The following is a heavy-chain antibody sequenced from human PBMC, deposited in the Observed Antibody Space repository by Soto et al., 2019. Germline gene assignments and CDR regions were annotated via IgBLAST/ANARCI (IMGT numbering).Heavy chain of an antibody. CDR2: ISAAGDP. V-gene: IGHV3-13*05. J-gene: IGHJ6*02. Sequence: EVQLVESGGGLVQPGGSLRLSCEASGFTFRNYDIHWVRPGTGKGLEWVSGISAAGDPDYADSVEGRFTISRENAQNSFFLQMNSLRVGDTAVYYCARTDRDFYGLDVWGQGTTVIVSS. CDR3: ARTDRDFYGLDV. CDR1: GFTFRNYD.